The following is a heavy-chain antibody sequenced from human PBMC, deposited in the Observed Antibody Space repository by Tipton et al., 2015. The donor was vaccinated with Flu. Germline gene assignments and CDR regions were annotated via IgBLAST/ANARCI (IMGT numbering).Heavy chain of an antibody. CDR2: ISSSSSYI. Sequence: SLRLSCAASGFTFSSYSMNWVRQAPGKGLEWVSSISSSSSYIYYADSVKGRFTISRDNAKNSLYLQMNSLRAEDTAVYYCARLYDFWSGSIIGGFDPWGQGTLVTVSS. CDR1: GFTFSSYS. J-gene: IGHJ5*02. CDR3: ARLYDFWSGSIIGGFDP. V-gene: IGHV3-21*01. D-gene: IGHD3-3*01.